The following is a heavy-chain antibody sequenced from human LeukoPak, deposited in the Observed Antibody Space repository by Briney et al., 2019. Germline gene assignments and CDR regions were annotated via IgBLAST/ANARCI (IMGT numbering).Heavy chain of an antibody. Sequence: ASVKVSCKASGYTLTGNYMHWVRQAPGQGLEWLGWINPDSGGTDYSQKFQDRVALTRDTSISTAYLELSRLRSGDTAVYYCARGGYSSSWYSDGIDYWGQGTLVTVSS. CDR1: GYTLTGNY. V-gene: IGHV1-2*02. CDR3: ARGGYSSSWYSDGIDY. J-gene: IGHJ4*02. D-gene: IGHD6-13*01. CDR2: INPDSGGT.